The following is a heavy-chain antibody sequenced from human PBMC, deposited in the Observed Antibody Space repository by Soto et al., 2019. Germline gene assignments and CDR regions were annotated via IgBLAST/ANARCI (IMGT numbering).Heavy chain of an antibody. CDR1: GGSISSGGYY. D-gene: IGHD3-22*01. V-gene: IGHV4-31*03. CDR2: IYYSGST. Sequence: SETLSLTCTVSGGSISSGGYYWSWIRQHPGKGLEWIGYIYYSGSTYYNPSLKSRVTISVDTSKNQFSLKLSSVTAADTAVYYCARTNYYDSSGYNAFDYWGQGTLVTVSS. CDR3: ARTNYYDSSGYNAFDY. J-gene: IGHJ4*02.